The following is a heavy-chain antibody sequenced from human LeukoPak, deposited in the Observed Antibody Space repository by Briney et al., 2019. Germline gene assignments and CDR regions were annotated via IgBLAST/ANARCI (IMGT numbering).Heavy chain of an antibody. CDR1: GGFTSGGNYY. Sequence: SETLSLTCTVSGGFTSGGNYYWGWIRRPPGKGLEWIGCISSSGNTYYNPSLKSRITISIDTSKNHFSLKLSSVTAADTAVYYCARLGAGPTYYDFWSGYSSFYFDYWGQGTLVTVSS. D-gene: IGHD3-3*01. J-gene: IGHJ4*02. V-gene: IGHV4-39*02. CDR3: ARLGAGPTYYDFWSGYSSFYFDY. CDR2: ISSSGNT.